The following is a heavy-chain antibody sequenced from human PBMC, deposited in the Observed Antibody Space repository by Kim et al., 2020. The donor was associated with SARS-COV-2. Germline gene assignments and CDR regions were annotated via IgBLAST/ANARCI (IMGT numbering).Heavy chain of an antibody. J-gene: IGHJ6*02. CDR2: IWYDGSNK. CDR1: GFTFSSYG. V-gene: IGHV3-33*01. CDR3: ARNGWKGNIAARRYYYYYGMDV. D-gene: IGHD6-6*01. Sequence: GGSLRLSCAASGFTFSSYGMHWVRQAPGKGLEWVAVIWYDGSNKYYADSVKGRFTISRDNSKNTLYLQMNSLRAEDTAVYYCARNGWKGNIAARRYYYYYGMDVWGQGTTVTVSS.